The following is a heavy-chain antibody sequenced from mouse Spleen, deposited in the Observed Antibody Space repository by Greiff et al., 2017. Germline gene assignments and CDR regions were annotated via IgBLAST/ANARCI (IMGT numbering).Heavy chain of an antibody. D-gene: IGHD1-1*01. J-gene: IGHJ2*01. CDR2: IYPGSGNT. Sequence: VQLVESGAELARPGASVKLSCKASGYTFTDYYITWVKQTTGQGLEWIGDIYPGSGNTYYNEKCKGQVTLSGDKSSSTAYMQLSSLTSEDSAVYFFARRVYYGIDYFDFWGQGTTLTVSS. CDR3: ARRVYYGIDYFDF. V-gene: IGHV1-77*01. CDR1: GYTFTDYY.